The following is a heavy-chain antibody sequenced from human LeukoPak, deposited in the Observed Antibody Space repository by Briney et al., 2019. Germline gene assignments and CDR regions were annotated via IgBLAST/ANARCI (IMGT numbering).Heavy chain of an antibody. Sequence: GASVKVSCKASGYTFSSYGISWVRQAPGQGLEWMGWISAYNGNTNYAQKLQGRVTMTTDTSTSTAYMELRSLRSDDTAVYYCARDRVDTAMVTPDYWGQGTLVTVSS. V-gene: IGHV1-18*01. D-gene: IGHD5-18*01. CDR3: ARDRVDTAMVTPDY. CDR2: ISAYNGNT. CDR1: GYTFSSYG. J-gene: IGHJ4*02.